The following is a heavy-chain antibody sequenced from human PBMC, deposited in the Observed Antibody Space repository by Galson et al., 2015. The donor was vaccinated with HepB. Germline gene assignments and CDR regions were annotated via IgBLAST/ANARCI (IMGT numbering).Heavy chain of an antibody. Sequence: ETLSLTCAVYGGSFSGYYWSWIRQPPGKGLEWIGEINHSGSTNYNPSLKSRVTISVDTSKNQFSLKLSSVTAADTAVYYCARGLLGPYGSGRYYYYGMDVWGQGTTVTVSS. J-gene: IGHJ6*02. CDR1: GGSFSGYY. CDR3: ARGLLGPYGSGRYYYYGMDV. CDR2: INHSGST. V-gene: IGHV4-34*01. D-gene: IGHD3-10*01.